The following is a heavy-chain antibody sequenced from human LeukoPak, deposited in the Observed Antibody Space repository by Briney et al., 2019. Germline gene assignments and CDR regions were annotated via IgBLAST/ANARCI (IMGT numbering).Heavy chain of an antibody. CDR1: GGSITNTNY. CDR3: AREGGPYRPLDY. CDR2: VNLQGST. V-gene: IGHV4-4*02. Sequence: SETLSLTCGVSGGSITNTNYWTWVRQPPGNGLEWIGEVNLQGSTNYNPSLMGRVAISVDTSENHISLQLTSVTAADTAVYYCAREGGPYRPLDYSGQGTLVTVSS. J-gene: IGHJ4*02.